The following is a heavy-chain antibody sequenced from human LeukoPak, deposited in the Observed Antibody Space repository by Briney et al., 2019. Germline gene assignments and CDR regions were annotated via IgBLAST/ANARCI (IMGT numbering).Heavy chain of an antibody. CDR2: VYYSGST. Sequence: SETLSLTCTVSGGSISSGGYYWAWIRQPPGKGLEWIGSVYYSGSTYYNPSLKSRVTISVDTSKNQFSLELSSVTAADTAVYYCARGPIAVAATWGQGTLVTVSS. CDR3: ARGPIAVAAT. CDR1: GGSISSGGYY. J-gene: IGHJ5*02. V-gene: IGHV4-39*07. D-gene: IGHD6-19*01.